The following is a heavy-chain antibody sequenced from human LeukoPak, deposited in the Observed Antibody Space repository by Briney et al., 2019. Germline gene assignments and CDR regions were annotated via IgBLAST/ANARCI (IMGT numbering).Heavy chain of an antibody. D-gene: IGHD4-17*01. J-gene: IGHJ4*02. Sequence: GDSLKISCKGSGYSLATTGSAGCARCPGKAWSGWGSSPSFQGQVTISADKSIDTAYLQWSSLKASDTAMYFCARGYDYGDYVEYFDYWGQGTLVTVSS. CDR1: GYSLATTG. CDR3: ARGYDYGDYVEYFDY. V-gene: IGHV5-51*01.